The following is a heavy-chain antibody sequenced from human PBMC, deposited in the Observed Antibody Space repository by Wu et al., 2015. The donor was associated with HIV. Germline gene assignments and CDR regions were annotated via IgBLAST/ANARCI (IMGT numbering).Heavy chain of an antibody. J-gene: IGHJ6*03. D-gene: IGHD1-1*01. CDR2: FTTIFGTA. CDR3: ARDLFSAQIGTDYYYYYYMDV. V-gene: IGHV1-69*12. Sequence: QVQLVQSGAEVKKPGSSVKVSCKTSGGTFSSYGVSRVRQAPGQGLEWMGGFTTIFGTANYAQKFQDRVTITADESTGTAYMELRSLRSEDTAVYYCARDLFSAQIGTDYYYYYYMDVWGKGTTVTVSS. CDR1: GGTFSSYG.